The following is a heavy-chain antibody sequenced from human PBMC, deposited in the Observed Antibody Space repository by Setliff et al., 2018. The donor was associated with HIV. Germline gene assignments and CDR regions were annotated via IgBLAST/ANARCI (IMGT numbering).Heavy chain of an antibody. V-gene: IGHV3-30*04. CDR3: ARDQLAMVRRNGMDV. Sequence: GGSLRLSCAASGFTFSSYAMQWVRQAPGKGLEWVAAITSDGSNEYYADSGKGRFTISRDNSKNTLYVQMNSLRVEDTAVYYCARDQLAMVRRNGMDVWGQGTTVTVSS. J-gene: IGHJ6*02. CDR2: ITSDGSNE. D-gene: IGHD3-10*01. CDR1: GFTFSSYA.